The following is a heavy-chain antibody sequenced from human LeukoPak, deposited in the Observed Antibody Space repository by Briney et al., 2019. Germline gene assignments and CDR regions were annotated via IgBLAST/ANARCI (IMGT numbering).Heavy chain of an antibody. J-gene: IGHJ4*02. D-gene: IGHD3-10*01. Sequence: GGSLRLSCAASGFTFTSYWMTWVRQAPGKGLEWVANIRQDGSVKNYVDSLRGRFTISRDNAKGSLYLQMNSLRAEDTAVYFCARNYYYRFDYWGQGTLVAVSS. CDR2: IRQDGSVK. CDR3: ARNYYYRFDY. V-gene: IGHV3-7*01. CDR1: GFTFTSYW.